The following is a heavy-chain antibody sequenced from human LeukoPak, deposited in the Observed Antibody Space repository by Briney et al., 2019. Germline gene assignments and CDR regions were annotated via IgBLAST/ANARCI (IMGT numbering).Heavy chain of an antibody. V-gene: IGHV3-21*01. CDR3: ARIVGATYAY. CDR1: GFTFSSYS. Sequence: PGGSLRLSCAASGFTFSSYSMNWVRQAPGKGLEWVSSISSSSSYIYYADSVKGRFTISRDNAKNSLYLQMNSMRAEDTAVYYCARIVGATYAYWGQGTLVTVSS. D-gene: IGHD1-26*01. CDR2: ISSSSSYI. J-gene: IGHJ4*02.